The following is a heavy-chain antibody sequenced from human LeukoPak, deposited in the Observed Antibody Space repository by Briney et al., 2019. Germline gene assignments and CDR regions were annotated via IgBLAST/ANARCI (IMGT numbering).Heavy chain of an antibody. Sequence: ASVKVSCKASGGTFSSYAISWVRQAPGQGLEWMGGIIPIFGTANYAQKFQGRVTITVDESTSTAYMELSSLRSEDTAVYYCARGGRSYCSSTSCYFNNWFDPWGQGTLVTVSS. D-gene: IGHD2-2*01. V-gene: IGHV1-69*13. CDR1: GGTFSSYA. CDR3: ARGGRSYCSSTSCYFNNWFDP. J-gene: IGHJ5*02. CDR2: IIPIFGTA.